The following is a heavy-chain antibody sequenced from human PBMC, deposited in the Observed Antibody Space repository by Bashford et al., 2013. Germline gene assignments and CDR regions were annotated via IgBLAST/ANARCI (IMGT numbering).Heavy chain of an antibody. Sequence: VRQAPGQGLVWVSHMNNNANIATYADSVKGRFTISRDNAKNSLYLQMNSLRAEDTAVYYCARGWQLVPREKSYYGMDVWGQGTTVTVSS. D-gene: IGHD6-13*01. J-gene: IGHJ6*02. CDR3: ARGWQLVPREKSYYGMDV. CDR2: MNNNANIA. V-gene: IGHV3-74*01.